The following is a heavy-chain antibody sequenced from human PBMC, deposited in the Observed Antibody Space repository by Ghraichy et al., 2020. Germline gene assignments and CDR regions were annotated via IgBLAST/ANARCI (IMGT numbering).Heavy chain of an antibody. CDR2: ITSTSSYI. V-gene: IGHV3-21*01. CDR1: GFTFSDYS. J-gene: IGHJ4*02. CDR3: ARDTSSGYMSNPDY. D-gene: IGHD3-22*01. Sequence: GGSLKLSCAASGFTFSDYSMNWVRQAPGKGLEWVSSITSTSSYIYYADSVKGRFTISRDNAKNSVDLQMNSLRAEDTAVYYCARDTSSGYMSNPDYWGQGSLVTVSS.